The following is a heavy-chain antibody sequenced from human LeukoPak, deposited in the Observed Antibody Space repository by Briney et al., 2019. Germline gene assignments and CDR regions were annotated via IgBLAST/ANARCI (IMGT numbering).Heavy chain of an antibody. Sequence: PGGSLRHSCAASGFTFSSYSMNWVRQAPGKGLEWVSSISSSSSYIYYADSVKGRFTISRDNAKNTLYLQMNSLRAEDTAVYYCAKDRRFLEWLYPLYFDYWGQGTLVTVSS. V-gene: IGHV3-21*04. CDR1: GFTFSSYS. J-gene: IGHJ4*02. CDR3: AKDRRFLEWLYPLYFDY. CDR2: ISSSSSYI. D-gene: IGHD3-3*01.